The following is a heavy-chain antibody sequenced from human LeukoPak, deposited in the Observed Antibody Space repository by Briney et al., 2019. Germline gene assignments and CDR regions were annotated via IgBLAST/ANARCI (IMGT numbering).Heavy chain of an antibody. D-gene: IGHD3-22*01. Sequence: SETLSLTCAVYGGSFSGYYWSWIRQPPGKGLEWIGEINHSGSTNYNPSLKSRATISVDTSKNQFSLKLSSVTAADTAVYYWAILGGYPPNWFDPRGQGTLVTV. CDR3: AILGGYPPNWFDP. V-gene: IGHV4-34*01. CDR2: INHSGST. J-gene: IGHJ5*02. CDR1: GGSFSGYY.